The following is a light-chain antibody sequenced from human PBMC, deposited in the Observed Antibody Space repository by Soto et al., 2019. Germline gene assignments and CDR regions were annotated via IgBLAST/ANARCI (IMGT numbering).Light chain of an antibody. CDR3: QQYNNWPLT. J-gene: IGKJ1*01. Sequence: EMVMTQSPGTLSVSPGERATLSCRASQSLSSNLAWYQQKPGQAPRLLIYGASTRATGIPARFSGSGSGTEFTLTISSLQSEDFAIYYCQQYNNWPLTFGQGTKVEIK. CDR2: GAS. CDR1: QSLSSN. V-gene: IGKV3-15*01.